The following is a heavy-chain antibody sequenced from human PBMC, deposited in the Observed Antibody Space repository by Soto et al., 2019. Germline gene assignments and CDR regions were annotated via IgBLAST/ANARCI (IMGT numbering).Heavy chain of an antibody. D-gene: IGHD4-17*01. CDR3: ASGYGDYYFDY. V-gene: IGHV1-18*01. CDR2: XSAYNXNT. Sequence: AXVKVACKASGYSFTSYGISWVRQAPGQGLEWMGWXSAYNXNTNYEKKLQXXVTMTKDXXTSKDYMEMRSLRSDDTAVYYCASGYGDYYFDYWGQGTLVTVSS. CDR1: GYSFTSYG. J-gene: IGHJ4*02.